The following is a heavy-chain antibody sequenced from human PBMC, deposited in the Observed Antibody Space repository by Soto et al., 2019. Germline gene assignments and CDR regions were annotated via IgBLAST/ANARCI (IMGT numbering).Heavy chain of an antibody. CDR1: GATFSTTG. V-gene: IGHV1-69*01. CDR2: IIPLFGTP. D-gene: IGHD2-21*02. Sequence: QVQLVQSGAEVRKPGSSLRVSCKSSGATFSTTGISWVRQPPGQGLEWMGGIIPLFGTPKYARKFQGRVSITADEYTNTVYMELNSLRPDDAAVYYCARASPVICGGDPCYRLDSSFDSWGQGSLVIVSS. J-gene: IGHJ5*01. CDR3: ARASPVICGGDPCYRLDSSFDS.